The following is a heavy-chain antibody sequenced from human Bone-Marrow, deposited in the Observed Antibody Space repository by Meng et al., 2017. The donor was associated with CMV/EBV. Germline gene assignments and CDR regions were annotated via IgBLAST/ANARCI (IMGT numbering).Heavy chain of an antibody. D-gene: IGHD3-10*01. Sequence: FSSYAISWLRQAPGQGLEWMGGIIPILGIANYAQKFQGRVTITADKSTSTAYMELSSLRSEDTAVYYCASHTYYYGSGSYSQNWFDPWGQGTLVTVSS. V-gene: IGHV1-69*10. CDR2: IIPILGIA. CDR3: ASHTYYYGSGSYSQNWFDP. J-gene: IGHJ5*02. CDR1: FSSYA.